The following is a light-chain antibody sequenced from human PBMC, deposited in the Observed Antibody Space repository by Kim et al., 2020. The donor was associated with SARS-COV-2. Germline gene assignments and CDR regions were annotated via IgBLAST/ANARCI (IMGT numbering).Light chain of an antibody. CDR2: STS. V-gene: IGKV1D-12*01. CDR1: QTVGSW. J-gene: IGKJ1*01. Sequence: ASVGDTITITCRATQTVGSWLVWYQQKPGTAPRLLIYSTSSLQSGAPSRFSGSGSGTVYTLTITSLQPEDFATYYCQQSYNFPRTFGQGTKVDIK. CDR3: QQSYNFPRT.